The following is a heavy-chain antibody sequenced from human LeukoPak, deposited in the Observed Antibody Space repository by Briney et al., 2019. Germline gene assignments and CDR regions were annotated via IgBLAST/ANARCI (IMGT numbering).Heavy chain of an antibody. D-gene: IGHD1-26*01. Sequence: SETLSLTCTVSGGSISSSSYYWGWVRQPPGKGLGWIGTIHYNGNTYYNPSLNSRVTISVDTSRNQFSLKLNSVTAADTAIYYCARERELLGGDAFDIWGQGTMVTVSS. CDR1: GGSISSSSYY. CDR2: IHYNGNT. J-gene: IGHJ3*02. CDR3: ARERELLGGDAFDI. V-gene: IGHV4-39*07.